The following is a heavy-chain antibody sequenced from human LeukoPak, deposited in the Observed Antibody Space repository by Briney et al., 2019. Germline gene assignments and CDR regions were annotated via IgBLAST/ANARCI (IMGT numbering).Heavy chain of an antibody. D-gene: IGHD1-14*01. Sequence: SETLSLTCTVSGGSLSSYHWSWIRQPPGKGLEWIGSIYYSGSTYYNPSLKSRVTISVDTSKNQFSLKLSSVTAADTAVHYCARARWTGQWGPYTYYFDYWGQGTLVTVSS. CDR3: ARARWTGQWGPYTYYFDY. CDR1: GGSLSSYH. J-gene: IGHJ4*02. V-gene: IGHV4-59*05. CDR2: IYYSGST.